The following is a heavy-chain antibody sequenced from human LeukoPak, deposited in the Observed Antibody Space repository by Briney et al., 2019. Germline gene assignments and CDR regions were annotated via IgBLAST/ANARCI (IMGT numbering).Heavy chain of an antibody. CDR2: IDGETGNN. J-gene: IGHJ4*02. CDR1: GYTFIHYY. V-gene: IGHV1-46*01. CDR3: ARDPGGNYFGPGTHFAY. D-gene: IGHD3-10*01. Sequence: ASVKVSCKASGYTFIHYYMHWVRQARGQGLEWMGRIDGETGNNRYAQNFQGRVSMTRDTSTSTVYMELSSLRFEDTAVYYCARDPGGNYFGPGTHFAYWGQGALVTVSS.